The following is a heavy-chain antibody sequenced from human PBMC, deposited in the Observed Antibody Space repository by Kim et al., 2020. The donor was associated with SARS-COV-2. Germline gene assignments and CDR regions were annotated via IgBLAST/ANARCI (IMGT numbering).Heavy chain of an antibody. CDR3: ARGSGWAFYY. CDR2: ISIGHDDT. D-gene: IGHD6-19*01. V-gene: IGHV1-3*04. CDR1: GYTFINYV. J-gene: IGHJ4*02. Sequence: ASVKVSCKASGYTFINYVMHWVRQAPGQRLEWMGLISIGHDDTKYSQKFRGRVTITRDTTASTAYMELSSLRSEDTAVYYCARGSGWAFYYWGQGTLVTVAS.